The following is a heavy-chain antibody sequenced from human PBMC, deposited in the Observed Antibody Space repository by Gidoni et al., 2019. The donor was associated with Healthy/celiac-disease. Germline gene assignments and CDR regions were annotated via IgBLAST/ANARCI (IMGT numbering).Heavy chain of an antibody. CDR3: ARLPQWELQDYFDY. CDR2: IYYSGIT. Sequence: QLQLQESGPGLVKPSETLSLTCTVSGGSISSSSYYWGWIRQPPGKGLEWIGCIYYSGITYYDPSLKSRVTISVDTSKNQFSLKLSSVTAADTAVYYCARLPQWELQDYFDYWGQGTLVPFSS. V-gene: IGHV4-39*01. D-gene: IGHD1-26*01. CDR1: GGSISSSSYY. J-gene: IGHJ4*02.